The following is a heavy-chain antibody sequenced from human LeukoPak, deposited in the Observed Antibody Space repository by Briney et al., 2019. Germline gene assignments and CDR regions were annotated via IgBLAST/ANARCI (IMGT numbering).Heavy chain of an antibody. V-gene: IGHV3-66*02. J-gene: IGHJ4*01. CDR1: GFTVTTNY. Sequence: GGSLRLSCAASGFTVTTNYMSWVRQAPGKGLEWVSVIYSGGITYYADSVKGRFTISRDSSKNTLYLQMNSLRVEDTAVYYCARSHSSGSNWGHGTLVTVSS. CDR3: ARSHSSGSN. CDR2: IYSGGIT. D-gene: IGHD6-19*01.